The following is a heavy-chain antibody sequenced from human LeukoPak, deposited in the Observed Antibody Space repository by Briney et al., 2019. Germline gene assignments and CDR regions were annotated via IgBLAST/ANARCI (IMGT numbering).Heavy chain of an antibody. CDR3: ARALKRDYGMDV. CDR2: ISSSSSYI. J-gene: IGHJ6*02. CDR1: GFTFSSYS. V-gene: IGHV3-21*01. Sequence: GGSLRLSCAASGFTFSSYSMNWVRQAPGKGLEWVSSISSSSSYIYYADSVKGRFTISRDNAKNSLYLQMNSLRAEDTAVYYCARALKRDYGMDVWGQGTTVTVSS.